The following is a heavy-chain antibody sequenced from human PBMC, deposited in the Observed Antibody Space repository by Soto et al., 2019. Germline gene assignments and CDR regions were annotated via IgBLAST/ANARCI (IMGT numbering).Heavy chain of an antibody. J-gene: IGHJ4*02. CDR3: ARLTGTKRSFDY. V-gene: IGHV4-30-4*01. CDR1: GDSVSSGSYY. CDR2: IYYSGST. D-gene: IGHD1-7*01. Sequence: TSETLSLTCTVSGDSVSSGSYYWSWIRQPPGKGLEWIGYIYYSGSTYYNPSLKSRVTISVDTSKNQFSLKLSSVTAADTAVYYCARLTGTKRSFDYWGQGTLVTVSS.